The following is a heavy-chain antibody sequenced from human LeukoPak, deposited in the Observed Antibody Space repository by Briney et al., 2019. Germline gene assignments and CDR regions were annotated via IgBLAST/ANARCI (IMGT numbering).Heavy chain of an antibody. CDR3: ARNGGSSYFDL. J-gene: IGHJ2*01. D-gene: IGHD2-15*01. Sequence: GGSLRLSCAASGFTFSSYAMSWVRQAPGKGLEWVSAISGSGGSTYYADSVKGRFTVSRDNSKNTMYLQMDNLRAEDTAIYYCARNGGSSYFDLWGRGTLVTVSS. CDR1: GFTFSSYA. CDR2: ISGSGGST. V-gene: IGHV3-23*01.